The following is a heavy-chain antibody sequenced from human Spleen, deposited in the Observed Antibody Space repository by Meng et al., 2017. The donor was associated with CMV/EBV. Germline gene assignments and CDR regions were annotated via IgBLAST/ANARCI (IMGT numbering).Heavy chain of an antibody. CDR2: INHSGST. D-gene: IGHD5-12*01. V-gene: IGHV4-34*01. Sequence: SETLSLTCAPHGGSFSGHYWSLIRQPPGKGLEWIGEINHSGSTNYNPSLNSRVTISVDASKNQFSLKLTSVTAADTAVYYCARGSWVYSDDDETTGLDYWGPGTLVTVSS. CDR1: GGSFSGHY. CDR3: ARGSWVYSDDDETTGLDY. J-gene: IGHJ4*02.